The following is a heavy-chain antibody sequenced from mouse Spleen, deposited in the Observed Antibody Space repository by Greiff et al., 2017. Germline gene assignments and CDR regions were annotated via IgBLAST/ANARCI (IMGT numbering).Heavy chain of an antibody. CDR1: GFNIKDTY. D-gene: IGHD2-1*01. J-gene: IGHJ2*01. V-gene: IGHV14-3*02. CDR2: IDPANGNT. CDR3: ARGDYGNYAGSDY. Sequence: EVQLQQSGAELVKPGASVKLSCTASGFNIKDTYMHWVKQRPEQGLEWIGRIDPANGNTKYDPKFQGKATITADTSSNTAYLQLSSLTSEDTAVYYCARGDYGNYAGSDYWGQGTTLTVSS.